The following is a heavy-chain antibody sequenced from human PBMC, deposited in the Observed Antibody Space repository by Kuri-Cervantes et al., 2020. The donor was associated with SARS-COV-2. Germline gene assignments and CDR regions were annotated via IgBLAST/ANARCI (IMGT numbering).Heavy chain of an antibody. CDR3: AKGCSSTSCYKVLYY. V-gene: IGHV3-30*02. Sequence: GESLKISCAASGFSFSTFGMHWVRQAPGKGLEWVAFIRYDGSNDYYGDSVKGRFTISRDNSKNTVYLQMNSLRVEDTAVYYCAKGCSSTSCYKVLYYWGQGTLVTVSS. CDR1: GFSFSTFG. J-gene: IGHJ4*02. D-gene: IGHD2-2*02. CDR2: IRYDGSND.